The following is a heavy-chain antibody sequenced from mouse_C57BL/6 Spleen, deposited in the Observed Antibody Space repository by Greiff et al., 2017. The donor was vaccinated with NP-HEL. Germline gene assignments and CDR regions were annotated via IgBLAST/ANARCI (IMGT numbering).Heavy chain of an antibody. CDR1: GFTFSSYA. V-gene: IGHV5-4*01. CDR3: ARDRFITTVVAPGFAY. CDR2: ISDGGSYT. Sequence: EVHLVESGGGLVKPGGSLKLSCAASGFTFSSYAMSWVRQTPEKRLEWVATISDGGSYTYYPDNVKGRFTISRDNAKNNLYLQMSHLKSEDTAMYYCARDRFITTVVAPGFAYWGQGTLVTVSA. D-gene: IGHD1-1*01. J-gene: IGHJ3*01.